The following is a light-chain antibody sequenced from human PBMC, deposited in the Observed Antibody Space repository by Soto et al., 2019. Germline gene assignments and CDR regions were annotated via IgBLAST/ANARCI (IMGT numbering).Light chain of an antibody. Sequence: QSVLTQPASVSGPPGQSITISCTGSSSDIGRHDYVSWYQHHPGKVPKVIIYEVIHRPSGVSNRFSGSKSGNTASLTISGLQAADEADYYCSSYSSGSTLLLFGAGTKVTVL. V-gene: IGLV2-14*01. CDR2: EVI. CDR3: SSYSSGSTLLL. J-gene: IGLJ2*01. CDR1: SSDIGRHDY.